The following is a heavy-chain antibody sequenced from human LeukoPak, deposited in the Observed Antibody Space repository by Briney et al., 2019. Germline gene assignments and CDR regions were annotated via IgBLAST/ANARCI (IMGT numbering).Heavy chain of an antibody. CDR2: ISSSGSTI. CDR3: AKVQMSTGWTFDF. Sequence: GGSLRLSCAASGFTFSDYYMSWIRQAPGKGLEWVSYISSSGSTIYYADSVKGRFTISRDNSGNTLYLQLRGLGAEDTATYYCAKVQMSTGWTFDFWGQGSLVTVSS. J-gene: IGHJ4*02. CDR1: GFTFSDYY. V-gene: IGHV3-11*01. D-gene: IGHD2-2*01.